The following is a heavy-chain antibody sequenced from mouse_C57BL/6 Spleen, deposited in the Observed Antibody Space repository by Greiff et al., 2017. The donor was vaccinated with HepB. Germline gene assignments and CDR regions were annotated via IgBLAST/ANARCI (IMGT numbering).Heavy chain of an antibody. D-gene: IGHD1-1*01. CDR2: IYPRSGNT. Sequence: QVQLKESGAELARPGASVKLSCKASGYTFTSYGISWVKQRPGQGLEWIGEIYPRSGNTYYNEKFKGKATLTADKSSSTAYMELRSLTSEDSAVYFCASLGVTTVVATADYCDYWGQGTTLTVSA. CDR1: GYTFTSYG. J-gene: IGHJ2*01. V-gene: IGHV1-81*01. CDR3: ASLGVTTVVATADYCDY.